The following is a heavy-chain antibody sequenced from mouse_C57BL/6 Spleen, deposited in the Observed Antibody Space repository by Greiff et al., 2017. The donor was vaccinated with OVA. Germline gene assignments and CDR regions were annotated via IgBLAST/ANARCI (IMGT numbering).Heavy chain of an antibody. J-gene: IGHJ3*01. Sequence: EVQLQQSGPELVKPGASVKISCKASGYSFTDYNMNWVKQSNGKSLEWIGVINPNYGTTSYNQKFKGKATLTVDQSSSTAYMQLNSLTSEDSAVYYCARSHYYGSSYNWFAYWGQGTLVTVSA. CDR1: GYSFTDYN. V-gene: IGHV1-39*01. CDR2: INPNYGTT. D-gene: IGHD1-1*01. CDR3: ARSHYYGSSYNWFAY.